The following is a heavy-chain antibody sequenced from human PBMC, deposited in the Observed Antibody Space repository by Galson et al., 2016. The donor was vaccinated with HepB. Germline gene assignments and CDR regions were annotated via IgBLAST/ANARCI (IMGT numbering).Heavy chain of an antibody. CDR1: GFTFSKYA. CDR3: AKPNTAGPSSYFDF. Sequence: SLRLSCAASGFTFSKYALHWVRQAPGKGLEWLAVISHDGIKKYSKDSAKGRFTVTRDNSKNTLYLQMNSLRAEDTAVYYCAKPNTAGPSSYFDFWGQGALVTVSS. CDR2: ISHDGIKK. J-gene: IGHJ4*02. D-gene: IGHD5-18*01. V-gene: IGHV3-30*18.